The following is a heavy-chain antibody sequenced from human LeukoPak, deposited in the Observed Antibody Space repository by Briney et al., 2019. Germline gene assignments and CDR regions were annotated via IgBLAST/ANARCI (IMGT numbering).Heavy chain of an antibody. J-gene: IGHJ4*02. V-gene: IGHV1-46*01. CDR3: ARECGGDCSIDY. Sequence: ASVKVSCKASGYTFTRYYMHWVRQAPGQGLEWMGLINPSGGSTVLVQKFQGRVTMTSDTSTSTVYLEVSSLRSEDTAVYYCARECGGDCSIDYWGQGTLVTVSS. CDR2: INPSGGST. CDR1: GYTFTRYY. D-gene: IGHD2-21*02.